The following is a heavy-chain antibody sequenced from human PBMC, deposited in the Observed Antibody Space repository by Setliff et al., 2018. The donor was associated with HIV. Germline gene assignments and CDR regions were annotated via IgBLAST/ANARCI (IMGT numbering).Heavy chain of an antibody. CDR3: ARDKRASFDGPDV. CDR2: MSDIGST. CDR1: GASLGSGTYF. D-gene: IGHD6-25*01. J-gene: IGHJ6*02. V-gene: IGHV4-30-4*08. Sequence: LRLSCAASGASLGSGTYFWNWVRQSPGKGLEWIGYMSDIGSTYYNPSLKSRVTISVDTSKNQFSLRLTSVTAADTAVYYCARDKRASFDGPDVWGQGTTVTVSS.